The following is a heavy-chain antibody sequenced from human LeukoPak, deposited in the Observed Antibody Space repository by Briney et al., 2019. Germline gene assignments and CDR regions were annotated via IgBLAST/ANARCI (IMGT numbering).Heavy chain of an antibody. V-gene: IGHV1-46*01. CDR2: IIPIGGRT. J-gene: IGHJ6*03. CDR1: GYTVTNYY. CDR3: ARDPSTNYYYYYYMDV. Sequence: GPSVKVSCKASGYTVTNYYMHRARQATRQGLEWMGIIIPIGGRTTYAQKFQGRVTMTRDTSTSTVYMELSSLKSEDTAVYYCARDPSTNYYYYYYMDVWGKGTTVTVSS.